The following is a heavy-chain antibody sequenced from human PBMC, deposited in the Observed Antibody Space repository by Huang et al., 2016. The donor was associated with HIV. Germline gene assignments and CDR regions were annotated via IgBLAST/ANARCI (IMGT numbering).Heavy chain of an antibody. Sequence: QVQLQQWGAGLLKPSETLSLTCAVYGGSFSGYYWSWSRQSPGKGLEWIGEINHSGSTNYNPSLKSRLTISVDTSKNQFSLKLISVTAADTALYYCARERMMSWLDDHDAFDIWGQGTMVTVSS. V-gene: IGHV4-34*01. CDR1: GGSFSGYY. CDR2: INHSGST. D-gene: IGHD1-1*01. J-gene: IGHJ3*02. CDR3: ARERMMSWLDDHDAFDI.